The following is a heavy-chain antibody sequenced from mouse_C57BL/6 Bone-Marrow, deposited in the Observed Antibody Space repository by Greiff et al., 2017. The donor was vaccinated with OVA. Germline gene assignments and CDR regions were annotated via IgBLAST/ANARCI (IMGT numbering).Heavy chain of an antibody. J-gene: IGHJ1*03. CDR2: IDPEDGDT. CDR3: IYYDYDRGYFDV. D-gene: IGHD2-4*01. V-gene: IGHV14-1*01. Sequence: EVQLQQSGAELVRPGASVKLSCTASGFNIKDYYMHWVKQRPEQGLEWIGRIDPEDGDTEYAPKFQGKATMTADTSSNTAYLQLSSLTSEDTAVYYCIYYDYDRGYFDVWGTGTTVTVSS. CDR1: GFNIKDYY.